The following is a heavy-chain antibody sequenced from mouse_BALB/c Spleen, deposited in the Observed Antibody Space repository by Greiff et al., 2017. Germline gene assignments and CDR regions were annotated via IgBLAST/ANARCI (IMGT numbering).Heavy chain of an antibody. CDR1: GFTFSSYT. Sequence: EVHLVESGGGLVKPGGSLKLSCAASGFTFSSYTMSWVRQTPEKRLEWVATISSGGSYTYYPDSVKGRFTISRDNAKNTLYLQMSSLKSEDTAMYYCTRDADYGNYDYFDYWGQGTTLTVSS. V-gene: IGHV5-6-4*01. D-gene: IGHD2-1*01. CDR3: TRDADYGNYDYFDY. CDR2: ISSGGSYT. J-gene: IGHJ2*01.